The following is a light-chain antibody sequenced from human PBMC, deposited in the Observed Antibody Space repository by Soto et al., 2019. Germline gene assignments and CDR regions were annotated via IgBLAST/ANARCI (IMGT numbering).Light chain of an antibody. V-gene: IGLV2-23*02. CDR2: EVD. J-gene: IGLJ2*01. Sequence: QSVLTQPASVSGSPGQSITISCAGTTSDVAYYDLISWYQQHPGRAPKLLIYEVDQPPSGISVRFSGSKSGATASLTIAGLLPEDEAVYFGCTYAGHVPKFGGGTKLTVL. CDR3: CTYAGHVPK. CDR1: TSDVAYYDL.